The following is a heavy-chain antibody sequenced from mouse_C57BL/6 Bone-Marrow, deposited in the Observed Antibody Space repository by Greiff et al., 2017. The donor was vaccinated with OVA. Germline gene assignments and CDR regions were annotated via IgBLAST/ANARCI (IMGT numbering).Heavy chain of an antibody. J-gene: IGHJ2*01. CDR3: ARRGVYYYGKGNYYFDY. CDR2: IHPNSGST. Sequence: QVQLQQPGAELVKPGASVKMSCKASGYTFTSYWMHWVKQRPGQGLEWIGMIHPNSGSTNYNEKFKSKATLTVDKSSSTAYMQLSSLTSEDSAVYYCARRGVYYYGKGNYYFDYWGQGTTLTVSS. D-gene: IGHD1-1*01. V-gene: IGHV1-64*01. CDR1: GYTFTSYW.